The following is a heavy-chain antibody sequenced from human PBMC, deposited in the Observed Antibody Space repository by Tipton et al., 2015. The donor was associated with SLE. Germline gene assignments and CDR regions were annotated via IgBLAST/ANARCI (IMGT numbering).Heavy chain of an antibody. CDR1: GGSISSGGYY. CDR3: ARDWCSSTSCYGHYYMDV. V-gene: IGHV4-31*03. CDR2: IHYSGST. Sequence: GLVKPSQTLSLTCTVSGGSISSGGYYWSWIRQHPEKGLEWIGYIHYSGSTDYNPSLKSRLTISVDTSKNQFSLKLSSVTAADTAVYYCARDWCSSTSCYGHYYMDVWGKGTTVTVSS. D-gene: IGHD2-2*01. J-gene: IGHJ6*03.